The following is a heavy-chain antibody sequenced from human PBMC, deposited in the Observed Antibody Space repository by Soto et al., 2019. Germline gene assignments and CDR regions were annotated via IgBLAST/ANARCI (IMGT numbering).Heavy chain of an antibody. CDR3: ARQRLWGTSGYYYFEN. CDR1: GHIFSNYW. Sequence: PXESLKISCKGSGHIFSNYWIGWVRQMPGKGLEWMGIIYPGDSDTRYSPSFQGQVTITVDKSINTAYLQWSRLKASDTAIYYCARQRLWGTSGYYYFENWGQGNLVTVSS. V-gene: IGHV5-51*01. J-gene: IGHJ4*02. D-gene: IGHD3-22*01. CDR2: IYPGDSDT.